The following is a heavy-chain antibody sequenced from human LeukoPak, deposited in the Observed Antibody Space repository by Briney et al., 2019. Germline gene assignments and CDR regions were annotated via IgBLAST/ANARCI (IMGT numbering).Heavy chain of an antibody. J-gene: IGHJ3*02. CDR2: IYYSGST. CDR1: GGSFSGYY. Sequence: PSETLSLTCAVYGGSFSGYYWSWIRQPPGKGLEWIGYIYYSGSTNYNPSLKSRVTISVDTSKNQFSLKLSSVTAADTAVYYCARPGYGSFDAFDIWGQGTMVTVSS. V-gene: IGHV4-59*08. D-gene: IGHD3-10*01. CDR3: ARPGYGSFDAFDI.